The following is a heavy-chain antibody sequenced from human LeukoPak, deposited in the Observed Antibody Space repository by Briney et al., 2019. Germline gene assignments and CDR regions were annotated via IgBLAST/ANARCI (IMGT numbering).Heavy chain of an antibody. J-gene: IGHJ4*02. V-gene: IGHV4-39*01. D-gene: IGHD6-6*01. Sequence: PSETLSLTCTVSGGSISSSSYYWGWIRQPPGKGLEWIGSIYYSGSTYYNPSLKSRVTISVDTSKNQFSLKLSSVTAADTAVYYCARRVAAHNFDYWGQGTLVTVSS. CDR3: ARRVAAHNFDY. CDR2: IYYSGST. CDR1: GGSISSSSYY.